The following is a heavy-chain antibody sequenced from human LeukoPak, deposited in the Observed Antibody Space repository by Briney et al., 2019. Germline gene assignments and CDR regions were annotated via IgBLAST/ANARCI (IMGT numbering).Heavy chain of an antibody. Sequence: GRSLRLSCAASGFTFSSYAMHWIRQAPGKGLEWVSYISSSGSTIYYADSVKGRFTISRDNAKNSLYLQMNSLRAEDTAVYYCARRAVAATYYYYYYGMDVWGQGTTVTVSS. CDR2: ISSSGSTI. J-gene: IGHJ6*02. V-gene: IGHV3-48*04. CDR1: GFTFSSYA. CDR3: ARRAVAATYYYYYYGMDV. D-gene: IGHD2-15*01.